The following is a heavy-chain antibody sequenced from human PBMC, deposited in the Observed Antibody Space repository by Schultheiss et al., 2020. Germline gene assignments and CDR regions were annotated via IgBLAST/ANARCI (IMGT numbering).Heavy chain of an antibody. Sequence: SETLSLTCTVSGGSISSSSYYWGWIRQPPGKGLEWIGRIYTSGSTNYNPSLKSRVTISVDTSKNQFSLKLSSVTAADTAVYYCATGEGVPAAIRSGYYYMDVWGKGTTVTVSS. D-gene: IGHD2-2*01. V-gene: IGHV4-39*07. CDR2: IYTSGST. CDR1: GGSISSSSYY. CDR3: ATGEGVPAAIRSGYYYMDV. J-gene: IGHJ6*03.